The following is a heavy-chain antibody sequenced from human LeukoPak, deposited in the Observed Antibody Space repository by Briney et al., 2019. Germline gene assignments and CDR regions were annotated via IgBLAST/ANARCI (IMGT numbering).Heavy chain of an antibody. V-gene: IGHV1-2*06. J-gene: IGHJ4*02. CDR1: GYTFTGYY. CDR3: ARGYGLRGLFDY. Sequence: ASVKVSCRASGYTFTGYYMHWVRQAPGQGLEWMGRINPNSGGTNYAQKFQGRVTMTRDTSISTAYMELSRLRSDDTAVYYCARGYGLRGLFDYWGQGTLVTVSS. CDR2: INPNSGGT. D-gene: IGHD3-10*01.